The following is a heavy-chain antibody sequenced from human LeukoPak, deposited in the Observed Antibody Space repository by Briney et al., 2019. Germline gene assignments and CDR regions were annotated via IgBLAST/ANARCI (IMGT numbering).Heavy chain of an antibody. J-gene: IGHJ4*02. CDR2: IYYSGNT. CDR3: ARHPQWAESGSFDY. Sequence: SETLSLTCTVSGGSISTYYWSWIRQPPGKGLEWIGHIYYSGNTNYNPSLKSRVTISIDTSKNQFSLELSSVTAADTAVYYCARHPQWAESGSFDYWGQGTLVTVSS. D-gene: IGHD6-13*01. V-gene: IGHV4-59*08. CDR1: GGSISTYY.